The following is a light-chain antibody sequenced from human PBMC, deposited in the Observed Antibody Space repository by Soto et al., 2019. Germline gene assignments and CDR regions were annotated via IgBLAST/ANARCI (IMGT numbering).Light chain of an antibody. V-gene: IGKV4-1*01. J-gene: IGKJ2*01. CDR3: QQYYIPPYT. CDR1: QSVLYSSNNKND. Sequence: DIVMTQSPDSLAVSLGERATINCKSSQSVLYSSNNKNDLGWYQQKPGQPPKLLIYWASTRESGVPDRFSGSGSVTDFTLSINSLQAEDVAVYYCQQYYIPPYTFGQGTKLEIK. CDR2: WAS.